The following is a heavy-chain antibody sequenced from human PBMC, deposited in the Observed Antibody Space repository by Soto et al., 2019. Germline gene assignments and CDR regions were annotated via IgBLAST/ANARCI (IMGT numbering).Heavy chain of an antibody. J-gene: IGHJ6*03. D-gene: IGHD6-6*01. Sequence: ASVKVSCKASGYTFTSYYMHWVRQAPGQGLEWMGIINPSGGSTSYAQKFQGRVTMTRDTSTSTVYMELSSLRSEDTAVYYCAGVRQLVGHFYYYMDVWGKGTTVSGSS. CDR1: GYTFTSYY. V-gene: IGHV1-46*01. CDR2: INPSGGST. CDR3: AGVRQLVGHFYYYMDV.